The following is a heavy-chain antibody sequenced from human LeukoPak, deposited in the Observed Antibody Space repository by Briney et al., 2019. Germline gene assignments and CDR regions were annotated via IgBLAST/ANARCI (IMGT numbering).Heavy chain of an antibody. J-gene: IGHJ4*02. CDR2: ISGSGGST. Sequence: GGSLRLSCAASGFTFSGYGMSWVRQAPGKGLEWVSAISGSGGSTYYADSVKGRFTISRDNSKNTLYLQMNSLRAEDTAVYYCAKERWLQFGGFDYWGQGTLVTVSS. CDR3: AKERWLQFGGFDY. V-gene: IGHV3-23*01. D-gene: IGHD5-24*01. CDR1: GFTFSGYG.